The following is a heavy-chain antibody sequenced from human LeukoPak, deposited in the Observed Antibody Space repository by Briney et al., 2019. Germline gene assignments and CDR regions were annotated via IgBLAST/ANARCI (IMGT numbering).Heavy chain of an antibody. CDR1: GFTFSSYA. J-gene: IGHJ4*02. CDR2: IYPGDSDT. D-gene: IGHD2-15*01. CDR3: ARRRYCSGGSCPYSFDY. Sequence: PGGSLRLSCAASGFTFSSYAMSWVRQMPGKGMDWMGIIYPGDSDTRYSPSFQGQVTISADKSISTAYLQWSSLKASDTAMYYCARRRYCSGGSCPYSFDYWGQGTLVTVSS. V-gene: IGHV5-51*01.